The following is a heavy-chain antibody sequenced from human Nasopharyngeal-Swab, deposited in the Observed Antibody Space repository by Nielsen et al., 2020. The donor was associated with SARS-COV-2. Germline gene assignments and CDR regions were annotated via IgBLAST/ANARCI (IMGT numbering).Heavy chain of an antibody. J-gene: IGHJ4*02. CDR3: ARGDSSSSTGVDY. V-gene: IGHV3-30-3*01. Sequence: VRQAPGKGLEWVAVISYDGSNKYYADSVKGRFTISRDNSKNTLYLQMNSLRVEDTAVYYCARGDSSSSTGVDYWGQGTLVTVSS. CDR2: ISYDGSNK. D-gene: IGHD6-6*01.